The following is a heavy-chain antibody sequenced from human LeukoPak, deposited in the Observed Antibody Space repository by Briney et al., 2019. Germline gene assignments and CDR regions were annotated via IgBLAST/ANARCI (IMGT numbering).Heavy chain of an antibody. CDR3: ARLLYDFWSGYYYFDY. Sequence: PSETLSLTCAVYGGSFSGYYWSWIRRPPGKGLGWIGEINHSGSTNYNPSLKSRVTISVDTSKNQFSLKLGSVTAADTAVYYCARLLYDFWSGYYYFDYWGQGTLVTVSS. J-gene: IGHJ4*02. V-gene: IGHV4-34*01. CDR1: GGSFSGYY. D-gene: IGHD3-3*01. CDR2: INHSGST.